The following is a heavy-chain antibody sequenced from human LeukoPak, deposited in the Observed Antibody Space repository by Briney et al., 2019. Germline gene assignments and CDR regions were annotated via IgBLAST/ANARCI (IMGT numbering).Heavy chain of an antibody. J-gene: IGHJ5*02. CDR3: ARMRYCSSTSCYRSRGGGVPNWFDP. V-gene: IGHV4-59*08. CDR1: GGSISSYY. Sequence: PSETLSLTGTVSGGSISSYYWSWIRQPPGKGLEWIGYIYYSGSTNYNPSLKSRVTISVDTSKNQFSLKLSSVTAADTAVYYCARMRYCSSTSCYRSRGGGVPNWFDPWGQGTLVTVSS. CDR2: IYYSGST. D-gene: IGHD2-2*01.